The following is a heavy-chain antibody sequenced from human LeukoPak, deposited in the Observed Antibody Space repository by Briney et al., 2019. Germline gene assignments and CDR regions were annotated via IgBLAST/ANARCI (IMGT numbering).Heavy chain of an antibody. CDR2: TSYDGSNN. J-gene: IGHJ4*02. Sequence: PGGSLRLSCAVSGFTFSGYGMHWVRQAPGKGLEWVAFTSYDGSNNYYVDSVKGRFTISRDNSKNTLCLQMDSLRVEDTAVYYCAKDRRQSSGYLSYWGQGTLVTVSS. CDR3: AKDRRQSSGYLSY. D-gene: IGHD3-22*01. CDR1: GFTFSGYG. V-gene: IGHV3-30*18.